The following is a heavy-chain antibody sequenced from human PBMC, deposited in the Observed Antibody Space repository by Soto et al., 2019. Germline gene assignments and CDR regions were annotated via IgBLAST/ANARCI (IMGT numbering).Heavy chain of an antibody. D-gene: IGHD3-10*01. Sequence: QMQLVQSGPEVKKPGTSVKVSCKASGFTFTSSAVQWVRQARGQRLEWIGWIVVGSGNTNYAQKFQERVTITRDMSTSTAYMELSSLRSEDTAVYYCEALVVWGDAFDIWGQGTMVTVSS. V-gene: IGHV1-58*01. CDR2: IVVGSGNT. J-gene: IGHJ3*02. CDR1: GFTFTSSA. CDR3: EALVVWGDAFDI.